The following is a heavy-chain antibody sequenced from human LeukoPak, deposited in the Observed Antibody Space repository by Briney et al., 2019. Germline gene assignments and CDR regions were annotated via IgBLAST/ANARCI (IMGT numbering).Heavy chain of an antibody. J-gene: IGHJ4*02. D-gene: IGHD2-21*02. CDR3: VKDWRDEANCGGDCLEY. CDR2: ISDSATNT. Sequence: PEGSLRLSCAASGFNFYIYTMSWVRQAPGKGLEWVSSISDSATNTYYADSVKGRFTISRDNSKNTLYLQMNSLRAEDTAVYYCVKDWRDEANCGGDCLEYWGQGTLVTVSS. V-gene: IGHV3-23*01. CDR1: GFNFYIYT.